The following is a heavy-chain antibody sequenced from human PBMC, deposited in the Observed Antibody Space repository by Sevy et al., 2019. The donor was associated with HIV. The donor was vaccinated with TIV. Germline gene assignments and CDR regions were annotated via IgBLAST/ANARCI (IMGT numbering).Heavy chain of an antibody. J-gene: IGHJ4*02. Sequence: GGSLRLSCAASGFTPSTYGMHWVRQAPGKGLEWVAVIGYDGSNKYYADSVKGRFTISRDNSKNTLFLQMDSLRAEDTAVYYCARDPRMYGDYLLAYFDYWGQXTLVTVSS. V-gene: IGHV3-33*01. D-gene: IGHD2-8*01. CDR2: IGYDGSNK. CDR1: GFTPSTYG. CDR3: ARDPRMYGDYLLAYFDY.